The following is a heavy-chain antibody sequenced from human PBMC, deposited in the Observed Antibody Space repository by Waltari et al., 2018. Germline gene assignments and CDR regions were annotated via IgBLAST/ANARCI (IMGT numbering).Heavy chain of an antibody. Sequence: QVQLVQSGAEVKKPGASVKVSCKASGYTFTSYDINWERQANGQGLEWIGWMNPNSGNTVYAQKFQGRVTMTRNTSRSTAYMELRSLRSEDTAVYDCARKRSGSYRVDPWGQGTLVTVSS. CDR3: ARKRSGSYRVDP. V-gene: IGHV1-8*01. CDR1: GYTFTSYD. J-gene: IGHJ5*02. CDR2: MNPNSGNT. D-gene: IGHD1-26*01.